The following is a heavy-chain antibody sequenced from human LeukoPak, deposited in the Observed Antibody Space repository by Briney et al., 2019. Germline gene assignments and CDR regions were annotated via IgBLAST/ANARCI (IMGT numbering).Heavy chain of an antibody. V-gene: IGHV3-21*01. CDR3: ARVRVVWWYGMDV. J-gene: IGHJ6*04. D-gene: IGHD2-8*02. Sequence: GGSLRLSCAASGLTFSSYSMNWVRQAPGKGLEWVSSISSSSSYIYYADSVKGRFTISGDNAKNSLYLQMNSLRAEDTAVYYCARVRVVWWYGMDVWGKGTTVTVSS. CDR2: ISSSSSYI. CDR1: GLTFSSYS.